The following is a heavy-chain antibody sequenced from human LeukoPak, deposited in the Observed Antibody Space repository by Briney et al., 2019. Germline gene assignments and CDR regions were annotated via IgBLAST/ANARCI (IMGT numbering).Heavy chain of an antibody. J-gene: IGHJ4*02. CDR1: GLTFSGSA. CDR2: IRKKGNSYTT. CDR3: VTLVVVRAYCDY. Sequence: GGSLRLSCAASGLTFSGSAIHWVRQAPGKGLEWVGRIRKKGNSYTTEYAASVKGRFTISRDDSKNSLYLQMDSLKIEDTAVYYCVTLVVVRAYCDYWGQGTLVTVSS. V-gene: IGHV3-72*01. D-gene: IGHD2-21*01.